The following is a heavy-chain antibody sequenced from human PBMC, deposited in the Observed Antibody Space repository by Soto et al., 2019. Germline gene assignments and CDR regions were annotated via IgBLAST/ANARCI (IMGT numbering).Heavy chain of an antibody. CDR3: TRAMDILTGYPSNLGYYGMDV. J-gene: IGHJ6*02. Sequence: PVGSLRLSCTASGFTFGDYAMSWFSQAPGKGLEWVGFIRSKAYGGTTEYAASVKGRFTISRDDSKSIAYLQMNSLKTEDTAVYYCTRAMDILTGYPSNLGYYGMDVWGQGTTVTVSS. CDR2: IRSKAYGGTT. CDR1: GFTFGDYA. V-gene: IGHV3-49*03. D-gene: IGHD3-9*01.